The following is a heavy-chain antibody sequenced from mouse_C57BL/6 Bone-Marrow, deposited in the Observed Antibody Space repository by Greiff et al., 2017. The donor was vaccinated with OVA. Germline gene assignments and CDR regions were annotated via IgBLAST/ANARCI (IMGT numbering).Heavy chain of an antibody. CDR2: IHPSASDT. Sequence: QVQLQQPGAELVKPGASVKVSCKASGYTFTSYWMHWVKQRPGQGLEWIGRIHPSASDTNYNQKFTGKATLTVDKSSSTAYMKLSSLTSEDCAVYYCAIEGGGYYVWFAYWGQGTLVTVSA. CDR1: GYTFTSYW. V-gene: IGHV1-74*01. J-gene: IGHJ3*01. D-gene: IGHD2-3*01. CDR3: AIEGGGYYVWFAY.